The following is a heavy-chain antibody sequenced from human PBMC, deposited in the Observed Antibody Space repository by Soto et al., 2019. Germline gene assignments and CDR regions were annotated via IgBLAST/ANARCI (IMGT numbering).Heavy chain of an antibody. CDR3: ARHEDFWNASTYYYYGMDV. V-gene: IGHV5-51*01. J-gene: IGHJ6*02. D-gene: IGHD3-3*01. CDR2: IYPGDSDT. Sequence: GESLKISCRASGYTFSRFWIGWVRQMPGKGLEWIGIIYPGDSDTRYSPSFQGQVTISADKSISTAYLQWSSLKASDTAMYYCARHEDFWNASTYYYYGMDVWGQGTRVTVSS. CDR1: GYTFSRFW.